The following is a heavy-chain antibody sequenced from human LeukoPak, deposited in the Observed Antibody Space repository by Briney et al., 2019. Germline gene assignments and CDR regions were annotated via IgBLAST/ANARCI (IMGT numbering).Heavy chain of an antibody. J-gene: IGHJ4*02. CDR3: AGTSSGYYSTDY. Sequence: PSQTLSLTCTVSGGSISSGSYYWSWIRQPAGKGLEWIGRIHRSGSTYYNPSLKSRVTISGDTSKSQFSLRLTSVTAADTAVYYCAGTSSGYYSTDYRGQGTLVTVSS. V-gene: IGHV4-61*02. CDR2: IHRSGST. D-gene: IGHD5-12*01. CDR1: GGSISSGSYY.